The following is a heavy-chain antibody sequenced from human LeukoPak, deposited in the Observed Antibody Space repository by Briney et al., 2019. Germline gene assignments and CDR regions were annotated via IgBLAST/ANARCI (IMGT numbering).Heavy chain of an antibody. J-gene: IGHJ6*03. V-gene: IGHV4-61*10. CDR1: GDSLSSSRFS. Sequence: SETLSLTCHVSGDSLSSSRFSWSWIRQPAGKGLEWIGYIYYSGSTNYNPSLKSRVTISVDTSKNQFSLKLSSVTAADTAVYYCARTTEGGYTYDYFYYYYMDVWGKGTTVTISS. CDR3: ARTTEGGYTYDYFYYYYMDV. CDR2: IYYSGST. D-gene: IGHD5-18*01.